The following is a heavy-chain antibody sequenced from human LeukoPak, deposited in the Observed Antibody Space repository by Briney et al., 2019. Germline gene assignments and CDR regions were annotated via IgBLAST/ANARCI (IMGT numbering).Heavy chain of an antibody. D-gene: IGHD5-18*01. CDR2: MNPISGNT. V-gene: IGHV1-8*01. CDR1: GYTFTSYD. CDR3: ARGPPIRGYRYGYDTGYYYSYSMDV. Sequence: GASVKVSCKASGYTFTSYDINWVRQATGQGLEWMGWMNPISGNTGHAQKFQGRVTMTRDTSISTAYMELSSLRSEDTAVYYCARGPPIRGYRYGYDTGYYYSYSMDVWGKGTTVTIFS. J-gene: IGHJ6*03.